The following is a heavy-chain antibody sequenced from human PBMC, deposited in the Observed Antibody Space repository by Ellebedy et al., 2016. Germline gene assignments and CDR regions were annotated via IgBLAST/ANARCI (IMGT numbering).Heavy chain of an antibody. D-gene: IGHD4-17*01. Sequence: ASVKVSXXASGYTFTSYDINWVRQATGQGLEWMGWMNPNSGNTGYAQKFQGRVTMTRNTSISTAYMELSSLRSEDTAVYYCARGPSTTVWGGYWGQGTLVTVSS. CDR1: GYTFTSYD. CDR3: ARGPSTTVWGGY. J-gene: IGHJ4*02. CDR2: MNPNSGNT. V-gene: IGHV1-8*01.